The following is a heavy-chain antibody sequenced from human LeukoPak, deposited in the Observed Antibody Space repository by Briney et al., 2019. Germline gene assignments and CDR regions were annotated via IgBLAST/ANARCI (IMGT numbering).Heavy chain of an antibody. D-gene: IGHD3-9*01. Sequence: SETLSLTCTVSGDSISSSSYYWGWIRQPPGKGLEWIGSIYYSGSTNYNPSLKSRVTISVDTSKNQFSLKLSSVTAADTAVYYCARSDILTGWYYFDYWGQGTLVTVSS. CDR3: ARSDILTGWYYFDY. V-gene: IGHV4-39*07. CDR1: GDSISSSSYY. CDR2: IYYSGST. J-gene: IGHJ4*02.